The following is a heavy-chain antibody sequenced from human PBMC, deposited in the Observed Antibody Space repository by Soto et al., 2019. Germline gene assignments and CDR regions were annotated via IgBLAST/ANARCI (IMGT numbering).Heavy chain of an antibody. CDR3: AIFVVVVAATRHFDY. Sequence: SVKVSCKASGGTFSSYTISWVRQAPGQGLEWMGRIIPILGIANYAQKFQGRVTITADKSTSTAYMELSSLRSEDTAVYYCAIFVVVVAATRHFDYCGQGTLVTVSS. D-gene: IGHD2-15*01. CDR2: IIPILGIA. J-gene: IGHJ4*02. V-gene: IGHV1-69*02. CDR1: GGTFSSYT.